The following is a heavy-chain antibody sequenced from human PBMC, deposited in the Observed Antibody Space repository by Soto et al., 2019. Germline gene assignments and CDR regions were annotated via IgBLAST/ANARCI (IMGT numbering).Heavy chain of an antibody. CDR2: ISAYNGNT. Sequence: ASVKVSCKASGYTFTSYGISWVRQAPGQGLEWMGWISAYNGNTNYAQKLQGRVTMTTDTSTSTAYMELRSLRSDDTAVYYCARDPGYDFWSGYYGSWSAFDIWGQGTMVTVSS. D-gene: IGHD3-3*01. J-gene: IGHJ3*02. CDR1: GYTFTSYG. CDR3: ARDPGYDFWSGYYGSWSAFDI. V-gene: IGHV1-18*01.